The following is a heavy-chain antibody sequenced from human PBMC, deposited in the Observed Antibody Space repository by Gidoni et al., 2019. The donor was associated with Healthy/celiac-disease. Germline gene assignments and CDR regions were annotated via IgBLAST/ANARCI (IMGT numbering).Heavy chain of an antibody. J-gene: IGHJ4*02. CDR3: ARHRYCSSTSCPGRTDY. D-gene: IGHD2-2*01. CDR1: GVSLSSTSYY. CDR2: IYYSGST. V-gene: IGHV4-39*01. Sequence: QLQLQESGPSLVKPSDTLSLTCTVAGVSLSSTSYYWGWIRQPPGKGLEWIGSIYYSGSTYYNPSLKSRVTISVDTSKNQFSLKLSSVTAADTAVYDCARHRYCSSTSCPGRTDYWGQGTLVTVSS.